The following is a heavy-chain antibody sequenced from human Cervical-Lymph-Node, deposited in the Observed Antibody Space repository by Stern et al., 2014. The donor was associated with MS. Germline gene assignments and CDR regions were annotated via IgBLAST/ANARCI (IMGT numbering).Heavy chain of an antibody. CDR3: AKDRRIAARRRSPGDSLDI. J-gene: IGHJ3*02. V-gene: IGHV1-18*01. CDR2: ISADNGYT. Sequence: VQLVQSGAEVKKPGASVKVSCKASGYTFSDYGISWVRQAPGQGLEWIGWISADNGYTNYAQKVQGRVTMTTDTSTTTAYMELRSLRSDDTAVYYCAKDRRIAARRRSPGDSLDIWGQGTMVTVSS. CDR1: GYTFSDYG. D-gene: IGHD6-6*01.